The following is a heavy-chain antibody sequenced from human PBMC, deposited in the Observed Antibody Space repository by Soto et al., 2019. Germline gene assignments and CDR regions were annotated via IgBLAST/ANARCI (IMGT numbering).Heavy chain of an antibody. D-gene: IGHD2-15*01. J-gene: IGHJ4*02. CDR3: ARDGRDTTPPDS. CDR1: GGTFSSYA. CDR2: IIPIFGTA. Sequence: ASVKVSCKASGGTFSSYAISWVRQAPGQGLEWMGGIIPIFGTANYAQKFQGRVTITADESTSTAYMELSSLRSEDTAVYYCARDGRDTTPPDSWGQGTLVTVSS. V-gene: IGHV1-69*13.